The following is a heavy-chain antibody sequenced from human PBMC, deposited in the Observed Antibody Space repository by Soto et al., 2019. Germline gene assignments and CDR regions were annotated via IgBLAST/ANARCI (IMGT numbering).Heavy chain of an antibody. J-gene: IGHJ4*02. D-gene: IGHD3-10*01. CDR1: GFTFSSYS. CDR3: ARARQNWFVDY. Sequence: GGSLRLSCAASGFTFSSYSMNWVRQAPGKWLEWVSSISSSSSYIYYADSVKGRFTISRDNAKNSLYLQMNSLRAEDTAVYYCARARQNWFVDYWGQGTLVTVSS. CDR2: ISSSSSYI. V-gene: IGHV3-21*01.